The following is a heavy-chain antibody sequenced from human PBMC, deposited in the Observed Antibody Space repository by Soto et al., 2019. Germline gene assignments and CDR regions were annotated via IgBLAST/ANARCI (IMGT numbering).Heavy chain of an antibody. J-gene: IGHJ3*01. Sequence: QVHLQESGPGLVKPSETLSLTCTVSGVSISTKYWSWIRQSPGRGLEWIGYIYNSDTSTYNPSVKSRVTISADXSXNXXSLKLTSVTAADTAMYFCARGPRTVGATSSVAFDVWGQGTMVTVSS. D-gene: IGHD1-26*01. CDR1: GVSISTKY. V-gene: IGHV4-4*08. CDR2: IYNSDTS. CDR3: ARGPRTVGATSSVAFDV.